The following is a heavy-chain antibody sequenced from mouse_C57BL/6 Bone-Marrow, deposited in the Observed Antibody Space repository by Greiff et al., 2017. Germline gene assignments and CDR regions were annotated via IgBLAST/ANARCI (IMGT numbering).Heavy chain of an antibody. CDR2: IRNKANGYTT. V-gene: IGHV7-3*01. Sequence: EVKLVESGGGLVQPGGSLSLSCAASGFTFTDYYMSWVRQPPGKALEWLGFIRNKANGYTTEYSASVKGRFTISSDNSQSILYLQMNALRAEDSATYYCARWDSSLAYWGQGTLVTVSA. CDR3: ARWDSSLAY. CDR1: GFTFTDYY. D-gene: IGHD3-3*01. J-gene: IGHJ3*01.